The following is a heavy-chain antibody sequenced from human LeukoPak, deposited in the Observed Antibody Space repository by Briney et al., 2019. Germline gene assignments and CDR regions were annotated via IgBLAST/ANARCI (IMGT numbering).Heavy chain of an antibody. V-gene: IGHV4-4*07. D-gene: IGHD5-12*01. CDR3: ARGHSGYEDY. Sequence: SETLSLTCAVSGSSISSYYWSWIWQPAGKGLEWVGRIYTSGSTNYNPSLKSRVIMSVDTSKNQFSLKLSSVTAADTAVYYCARGHSGYEDYWGQGTLVTVSS. J-gene: IGHJ4*02. CDR2: IYTSGST. CDR1: GSSISSYY.